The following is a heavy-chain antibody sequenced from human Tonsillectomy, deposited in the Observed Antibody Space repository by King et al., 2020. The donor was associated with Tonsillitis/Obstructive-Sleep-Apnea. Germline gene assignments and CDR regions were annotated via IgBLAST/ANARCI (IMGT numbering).Heavy chain of an antibody. CDR1: GGSVSSNSYY. CDR2: IDYTGPT. J-gene: IGHJ4*02. Sequence: VQLQESGPGLVKPSETLSLTCTVSGGSVSSNSYYWNWIRQPPGKGLEWIGYIDYTGPTNYNPSLYSRVTISSDTAKNQFSLKLSAVTAAATAVYYCARSLYYDGAGSYYTYYFDYWGQGTLVTVSS. D-gene: IGHD3-10*01. CDR3: ARSLYYDGAGSYYTYYFDY. V-gene: IGHV4-61*01.